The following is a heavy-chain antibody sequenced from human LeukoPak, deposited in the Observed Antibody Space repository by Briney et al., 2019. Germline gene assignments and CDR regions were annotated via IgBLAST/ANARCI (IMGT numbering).Heavy chain of an antibody. J-gene: IGHJ3*02. D-gene: IGHD2-2*01. CDR3: AGEGIVVVPAAMVVHGFDI. Sequence: SETLSLTCAVYGGSFSDYYWSWIRQPPGKGLEWIGEINHSGSTNYNPSLKSRVTISVDTSKNQFSLKLSSVTAADTAVYYCAGEGIVVVPAAMVVHGFDIWGQGTMVTVSS. V-gene: IGHV4-34*01. CDR2: INHSGST. CDR1: GGSFSDYY.